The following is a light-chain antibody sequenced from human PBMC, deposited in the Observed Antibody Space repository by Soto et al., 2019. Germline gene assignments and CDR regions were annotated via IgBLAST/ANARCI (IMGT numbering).Light chain of an antibody. CDR3: QTWGTGMV. V-gene: IGLV4-69*01. Sequence: QLVLTQSPSASASLGASVKLTCTLSSGHSSYAIAWHQQQPEKGPRYLMKLNSDGSHSKGDGIPDRFSGSSSGAERYLTISSLQSEDEADYYCQTWGTGMVFDGGTKLTVL. J-gene: IGLJ2*01. CDR1: SGHSSYA. CDR2: LNSDGSH.